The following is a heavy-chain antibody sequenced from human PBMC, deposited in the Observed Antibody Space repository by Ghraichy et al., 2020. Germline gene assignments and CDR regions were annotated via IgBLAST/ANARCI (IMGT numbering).Heavy chain of an antibody. CDR2: TYYRSKWYN. V-gene: IGHV6-1*01. Sequence: SETLSLTCTISEDSVSNNRAAWYWIRHSPSRGLEGLGRTYYRSKWYNDYAVSVKSRITIHADTSKNQYSLQLNSVTPEDTAVYYCAKSHSSVTPPLYGMDVWGQGTTVTVSS. D-gene: IGHD6-13*01. J-gene: IGHJ6*02. CDR3: AKSHSSVTPPLYGMDV. CDR1: EDSVSNNRAA.